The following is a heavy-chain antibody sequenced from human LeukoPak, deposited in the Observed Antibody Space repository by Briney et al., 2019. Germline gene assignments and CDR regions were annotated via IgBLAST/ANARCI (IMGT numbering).Heavy chain of an antibody. J-gene: IGHJ6*02. Sequence: ASVKVSCKASGYTFTIYAMHWVRQAPGQRLEWMGWINAGNGNTKYSQKFQGRVTITRDTSASTAYMELSSLRSEDTAVYYCARSSYYYYGMDVWGQGTTVTVSS. D-gene: IGHD6-19*01. CDR1: GYTFTIYA. CDR3: ARSSYYYYGMDV. V-gene: IGHV1-3*01. CDR2: INAGNGNT.